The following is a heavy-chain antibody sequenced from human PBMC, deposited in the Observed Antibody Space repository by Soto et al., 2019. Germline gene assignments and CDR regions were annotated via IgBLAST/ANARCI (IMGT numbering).Heavy chain of an antibody. Sequence: SETLSLTCTVSGGSISSDYWSWIRLPAGKGLEWIGRFYTSGSTNYNPSLKSRVTMSEDTSKNQFSLKLSSVTAADTAVYYCAGEHWELPYYYYGMDVWGQGTTVTVSS. V-gene: IGHV4-4*07. CDR3: AGEHWELPYYYYGMDV. J-gene: IGHJ6*02. CDR2: FYTSGST. D-gene: IGHD1-26*01. CDR1: GGSISSDY.